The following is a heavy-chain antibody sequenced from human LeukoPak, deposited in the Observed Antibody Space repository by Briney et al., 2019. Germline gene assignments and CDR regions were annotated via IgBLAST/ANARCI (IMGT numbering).Heavy chain of an antibody. Sequence: SETLSLTCTVSGGSISSGDYYWSWLRQPPGKGLEWIVYIYYSGSTYYNPSIKSRVTISVDTSKNQFSLKLSSVTAADTAVYYCARFTYYYDSSGQTGFDYWGQGTLVTVSS. V-gene: IGHV4-30-4*01. CDR1: GGSISSGDYY. CDR2: IYYSGST. D-gene: IGHD3-22*01. CDR3: ARFTYYYDSSGQTGFDY. J-gene: IGHJ4*02.